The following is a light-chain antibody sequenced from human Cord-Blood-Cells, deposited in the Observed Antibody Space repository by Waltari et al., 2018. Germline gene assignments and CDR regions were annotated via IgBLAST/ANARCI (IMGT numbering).Light chain of an antibody. V-gene: IGLV1-47*01. CDR1: SANSGSNY. CDR2: RNN. Sequence: QSVLTQPPSASGPPGQWDTMSCPGSSANSGSNYVYWYQQLPGTAPKLLIYRNNQGPSGVPDRFSGSKSGTSASLAISGLRSEDEADYYCAAWDDSLSGPVFGGGTKLTVL. CDR3: AAWDDSLSGPV. J-gene: IGLJ3*02.